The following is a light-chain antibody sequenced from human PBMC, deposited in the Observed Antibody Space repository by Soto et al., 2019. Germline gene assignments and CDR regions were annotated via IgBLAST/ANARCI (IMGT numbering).Light chain of an antibody. CDR2: AAS. Sequence: AIQMTQSPSSLSASVGDRVTITCRASQGISNDLGLYQQKPGKAPKLLIYAASSLQSGVPSRFSGCGSGTDFTLTNSSLQPDDCATSYCLQDYNCPLTFGQGTRLEIK. V-gene: IGKV1-6*01. CDR1: QGISND. CDR3: LQDYNCPLT. J-gene: IGKJ5*01.